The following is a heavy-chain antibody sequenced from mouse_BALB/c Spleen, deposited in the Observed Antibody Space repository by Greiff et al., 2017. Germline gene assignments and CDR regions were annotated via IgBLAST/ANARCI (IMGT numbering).Heavy chain of an antibody. CDR3: ARGGDEDAMDY. Sequence: EVHLVESGGGLVKPGGSLKLSCAASGFTFSDYYMYWVRQTPEKRLEWVATISDGGSYTYYPDSVKGRFTISRDNAKNNLYLQMSSLKSEDTAMYYCARGGDEDAMDYGGQGTAVTVSS. V-gene: IGHV5-4*02. CDR2: ISDGGSYT. CDR1: GFTFSDYY. J-gene: IGHJ4*01.